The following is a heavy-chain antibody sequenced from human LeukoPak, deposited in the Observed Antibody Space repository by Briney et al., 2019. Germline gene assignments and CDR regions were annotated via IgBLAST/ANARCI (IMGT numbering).Heavy chain of an antibody. CDR2: ISSSSSYI. J-gene: IGHJ6*03. Sequence: PGGSLRLSCAASGFTFSSYSMNWVRQAPGKGLEWVSSISSSSSYIYYADSVKGRSTISRDNAKNSLYLQMNSLRAEDTAVYYCARGVVVVPAALYYYYYMDVWGKGTTVTVSS. CDR1: GFTFSSYS. V-gene: IGHV3-21*01. D-gene: IGHD2-2*01. CDR3: ARGVVVVPAALYYYYYMDV.